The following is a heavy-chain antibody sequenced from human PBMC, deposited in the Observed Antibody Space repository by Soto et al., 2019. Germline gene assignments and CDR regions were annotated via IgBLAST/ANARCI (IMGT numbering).Heavy chain of an antibody. D-gene: IGHD3-3*01. CDR1: GFTFSSYA. CDR3: AKPVGITIFGVDVFDY. Sequence: GGSLRLSCAASGFTFSSYAMSWVRQAPGKGLEWVSAISGSGGSTYYADSVKGRFTISRDNSKNTLYLQMNSLRAEDTAVYYCAKPVGITIFGVDVFDYWGQGTLVTVSS. V-gene: IGHV3-23*01. CDR2: ISGSGGST. J-gene: IGHJ4*02.